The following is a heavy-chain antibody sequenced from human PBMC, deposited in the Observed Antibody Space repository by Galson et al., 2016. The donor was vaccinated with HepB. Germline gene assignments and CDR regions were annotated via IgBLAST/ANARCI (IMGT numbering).Heavy chain of an antibody. CDR1: GFTFSDYY. CDR3: AATQYDFLRGDV. Sequence: SLRLSCAVSGFTFSDYYVSWIRQAPGKGPEWVSFINSISRHTDYGDSVKGRFTISRDNAKNSVDLQMNSLRPEDTAVYYCAATQYDFLRGDVWGKGTTVTVSS. D-gene: IGHD3-3*01. J-gene: IGHJ6*04. CDR2: INSISRHT. V-gene: IGHV3-11*06.